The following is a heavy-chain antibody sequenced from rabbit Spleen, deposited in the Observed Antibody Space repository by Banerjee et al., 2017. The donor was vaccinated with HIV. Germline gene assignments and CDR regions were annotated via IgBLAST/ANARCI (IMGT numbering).Heavy chain of an antibody. CDR2: IDLLFGTT. CDR1: GFDFSRTG. V-gene: IGHV1S47*01. J-gene: IGHJ4*01. D-gene: IGHD7-1*01. Sequence: QEQLEESGGGLVQPGGSLKLSCKASGFDFSRTGVSWVRQAPGKGLEWIGYIDLLFGTTYYANWVNGRFTISKASWTTVTLHMTGLTAADTATYFCAKSVTNAGDGYRLWGPGTLVTVS. CDR3: AKSVTNAGDGYRL.